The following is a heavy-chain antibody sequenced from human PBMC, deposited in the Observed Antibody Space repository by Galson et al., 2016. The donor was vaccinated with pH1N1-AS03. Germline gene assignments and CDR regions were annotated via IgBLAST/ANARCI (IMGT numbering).Heavy chain of an antibody. CDR1: GYTFSAYA. CDR2: INTYSGDT. Sequence: VKVSCKASGYTFSAYAMHWVRQAPGQGLEWMGWINTYSGDTHYARKFQGRVTLTTDTTTSTAYMELRSLTSDDTAVYYCARAHYNADYVPDHWGQGTLVTVSS. V-gene: IGHV1-18*01. CDR3: ARAHYNADYVPDH. D-gene: IGHD4-17*01. J-gene: IGHJ4*02.